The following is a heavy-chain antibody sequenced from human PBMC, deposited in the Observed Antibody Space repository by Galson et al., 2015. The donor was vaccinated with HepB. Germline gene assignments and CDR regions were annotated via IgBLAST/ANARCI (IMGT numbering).Heavy chain of an antibody. CDR2: IIPIFGTA. D-gene: IGHD4-11*01. CDR1: GGTFSSSA. J-gene: IGHJ6*03. V-gene: IGHV1-69*13. Sequence: SVKVSCKASGGTFSSSAISWVRQAPGQGLEWMGGIIPIFGTANYAQKFQGRVTITADQSTSTAYMELSSLRSEDTAVYYCARDRTLAPYSNYKYYYYYYMDVWGKGTTVTVSS. CDR3: ARDRTLAPYSNYKYYYYYYMDV.